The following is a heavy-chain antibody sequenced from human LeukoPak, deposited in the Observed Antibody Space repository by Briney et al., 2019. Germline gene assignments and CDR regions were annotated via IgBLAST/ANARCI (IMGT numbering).Heavy chain of an antibody. J-gene: IGHJ4*02. D-gene: IGHD3-22*01. V-gene: IGHV4-34*01. CDR1: GGSFSGYY. Sequence: NPSETLSLTCAVYGGSFSGYYWSWIRQPPGKGLEWIGEINHSGSTNYNPSLKSRVTISVDTSKNQFSLKPSSVTAADTAVYYCARVGHSSGYYVNRDYWGQGTLVTVSS. CDR2: INHSGST. CDR3: ARVGHSSGYYVNRDY.